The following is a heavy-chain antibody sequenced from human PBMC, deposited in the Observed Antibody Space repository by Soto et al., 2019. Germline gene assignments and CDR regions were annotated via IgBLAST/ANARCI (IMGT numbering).Heavy chain of an antibody. V-gene: IGHV1-69*01. D-gene: IGHD1-1*01. CDR2: IIPIFGTA. CDR3: AREGTRYPNWFDP. J-gene: IGHJ5*02. CDR1: GGTFSSYA. Sequence: QVQLVQSGAEVKKPGSSVKVSCKASGGTFSSYAVSCVRQAPGQGLEWMGGIIPIFGTANYAQKFQGRVTITADESTSTAYMELSNLRSEDTAVYYCAREGTRYPNWFDPWGQGTLVTVSS.